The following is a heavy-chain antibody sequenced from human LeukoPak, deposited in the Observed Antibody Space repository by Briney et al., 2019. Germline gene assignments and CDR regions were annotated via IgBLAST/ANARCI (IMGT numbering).Heavy chain of an antibody. D-gene: IGHD3-16*02. CDR2: IYTSGST. Sequence: SGTLSLTCTVSGGSISSYYWSWIRQPAGKGLEWIGRIYTSGSTNYNPSLKSRVTMSVDTSKNQFSLKLSSVTAADTAVYYCARAYDYVWGSYRYTAGNWFDPWGQGTLVTVSS. J-gene: IGHJ5*02. CDR1: GGSISSYY. V-gene: IGHV4-4*07. CDR3: ARAYDYVWGSYRYTAGNWFDP.